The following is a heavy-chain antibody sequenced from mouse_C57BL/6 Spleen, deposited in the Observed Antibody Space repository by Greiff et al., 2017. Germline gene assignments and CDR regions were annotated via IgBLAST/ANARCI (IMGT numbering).Heavy chain of an antibody. D-gene: IGHD3-2*02. CDR3: ARPQTAQATWAY. CDR2: ISSGGSYT. Sequence: EVKLVESGGDLVKPGGSLKLSCAASGFTFSSYGMSWVRQTPDKRLEWVATISSGGSYTYYPDSVKGRFTISRENAKNTLYLQMSSLKSEDTAMYYCARPQTAQATWAYWGQGTLVTVSA. CDR1: GFTFSSYG. V-gene: IGHV5-6*01. J-gene: IGHJ3*01.